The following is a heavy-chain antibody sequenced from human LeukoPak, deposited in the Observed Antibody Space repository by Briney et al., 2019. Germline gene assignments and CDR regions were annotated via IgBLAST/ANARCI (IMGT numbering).Heavy chain of an antibody. CDR3: ARAGVWDYSDSSGYHNAAFDI. V-gene: IGHV1-2*02. D-gene: IGHD3-22*01. CDR1: GYTFTDYY. CDR2: INPSSGGT. J-gene: IGHJ3*02. Sequence: GASVKVSCKASGYTFTDYYMHWVRQAPGQGLEWMGWINPSSGGTNYAQKFQGRVTVTRDTSISTAYMDLSRLRSDDTAVYYCARAGVWDYSDSSGYHNAAFDIWGQGTMVTVFS.